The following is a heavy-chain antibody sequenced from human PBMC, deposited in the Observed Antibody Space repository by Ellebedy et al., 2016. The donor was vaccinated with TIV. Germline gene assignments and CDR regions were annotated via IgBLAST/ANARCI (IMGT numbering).Heavy chain of an antibody. CDR3: ARLQDDYFDY. CDR2: ISYDGSNK. D-gene: IGHD5-24*01. J-gene: IGHJ4*02. Sequence: GESLKISCAASGFTFSSYAMHWVRQAPGKGLEWVAVISYDGSNKYYADSVKGRFTISRDNAKNSLYLQMNSLRAEDTAVYYCARLQDDYFDYWGQGTLVTVSS. V-gene: IGHV3-30-3*01. CDR1: GFTFSSYA.